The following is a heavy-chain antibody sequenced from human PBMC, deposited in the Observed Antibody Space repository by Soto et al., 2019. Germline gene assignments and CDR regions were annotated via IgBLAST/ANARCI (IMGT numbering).Heavy chain of an antibody. CDR1: GFTFSSYG. V-gene: IGHV3-33*01. CDR2: IWYDGSNK. D-gene: IGHD1-1*01. Sequence: GGSLRLACAAPGFTFSSYGMHWVRQAPGKGLEWVAVIWYDGSNKYDADAVKGRFTISRDKSNNTLYLQINRLRAEGTAVYYRASDGYRDGLNYYYGMDVWGQGTTVTVSS. CDR3: ASDGYRDGLNYYYGMDV. J-gene: IGHJ6*02.